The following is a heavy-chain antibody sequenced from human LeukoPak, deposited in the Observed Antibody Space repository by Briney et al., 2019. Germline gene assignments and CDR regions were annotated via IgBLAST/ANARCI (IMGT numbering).Heavy chain of an antibody. CDR3: ANGILEGELPLDY. J-gene: IGHJ4*02. CDR1: GFTFSSYA. Sequence: PGGSLRLSCAASGFTFSSYAMSWVRQAPGKGLEWVSAISGSGGSTYYADSVKGRFTISRDNSKNTLYLQMNSLRAEDTAVYYCANGILEGELPLDYWGQGTLVTVSS. V-gene: IGHV3-23*01. CDR2: ISGSGGST. D-gene: IGHD1-26*01.